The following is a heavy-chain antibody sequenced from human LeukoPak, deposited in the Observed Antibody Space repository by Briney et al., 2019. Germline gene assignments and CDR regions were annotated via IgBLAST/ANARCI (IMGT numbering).Heavy chain of an antibody. CDR1: GFTFSSYG. D-gene: IGHD5-18*01. V-gene: IGHV3-33*01. CDR2: IWDDGSNK. J-gene: IGHJ4*02. CDR3: ARGHSYGDPFLVGDY. Sequence: GGSLRLSCAPSGFTFSSYGMQWVRQAPGTGLEWVAVIWDDGSNKYYAESVKGRFTISRDNSKNTLDLPMSSLRAEDTALYYCARGHSYGDPFLVGDYWGQGTLVTVSS.